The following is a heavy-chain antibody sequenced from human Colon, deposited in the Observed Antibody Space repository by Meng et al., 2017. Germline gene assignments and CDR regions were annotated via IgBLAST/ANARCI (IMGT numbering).Heavy chain of an antibody. Sequence: SETLSLTCAVSGYSIRSGYNWGWIRQPPGKGLEWIGSIDQNGKSYYNPSLKSRVIMSVDTSKNQFSLKVNSVTAADTAVYYCTRGSLYNWNSWGQGTLVTVSS. J-gene: IGHJ4*02. CDR2: IDQNGKS. D-gene: IGHD1-20*01. V-gene: IGHV4-38-2*01. CDR1: GYSIRSGYN. CDR3: TRGSLYNWNS.